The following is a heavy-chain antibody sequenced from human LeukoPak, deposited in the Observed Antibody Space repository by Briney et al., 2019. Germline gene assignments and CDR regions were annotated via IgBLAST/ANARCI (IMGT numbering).Heavy chain of an antibody. CDR1: GYTFTGYY. CDR2: INPNSGGT. D-gene: IGHD5-12*01. Sequence: ASVKVSCKASGYTFTGYYMHWVRQAPGQGLEWMGWINPNSGGTNYAQKFQGRVTMTRDTPISTAYMELSRLRSDDTAVYYCARDLDIVATYRFDPWGQGTLVTVSS. J-gene: IGHJ5*02. V-gene: IGHV1-2*02. CDR3: ARDLDIVATYRFDP.